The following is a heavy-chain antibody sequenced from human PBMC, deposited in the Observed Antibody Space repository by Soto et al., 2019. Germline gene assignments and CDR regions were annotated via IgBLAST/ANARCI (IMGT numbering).Heavy chain of an antibody. CDR3: ARDDEGGSYCDLGY. Sequence: GGSLRLSCAASGFTFGAYVMHWVRQAPGKGLEWVAIILHDGNNKYYADSVKGRFTISRDNSKNTLYLQMNSLRTEDTAIYYCARDDEGGSYCDLGYWGQGTLVTVSS. CDR2: ILHDGNNK. V-gene: IGHV3-30-3*01. CDR1: GFTFGAYV. D-gene: IGHD3-10*01. J-gene: IGHJ4*02.